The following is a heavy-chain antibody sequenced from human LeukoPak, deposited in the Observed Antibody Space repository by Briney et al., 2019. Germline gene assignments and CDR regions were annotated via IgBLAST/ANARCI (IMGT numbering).Heavy chain of an antibody. D-gene: IGHD3-10*01. CDR1: GFTFSSYG. Sequence: PGGSLRLSCAASGFTFSSYGTHWVRQAPGKGLEWVAVISYDGSNKYYADSVKGRFTISRDNSKNTLYLQMNSLRAEDTAVYYCAKDFIMVRGVIGLGWFDPWGQGTLVTVSS. V-gene: IGHV3-30*18. CDR2: ISYDGSNK. J-gene: IGHJ5*02. CDR3: AKDFIMVRGVIGLGWFDP.